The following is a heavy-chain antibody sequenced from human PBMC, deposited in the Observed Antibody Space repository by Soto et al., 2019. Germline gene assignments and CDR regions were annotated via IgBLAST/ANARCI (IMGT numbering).Heavy chain of an antibody. V-gene: IGHV3-48*02. CDR2: ISSSSSTI. Sequence: EVQLVESGGGLVQPGGSLRLSCAASGFTFSSYSMNWVRQAPGKGLEWVSYISSSSSTIYYADSVKGRFTISRDNAKNSLYLQMNSLRDEDTAVYYCASLQIVVSGAYYYYYGMDVWGQGTTITVSS. CDR3: ASLQIVVSGAYYYYYGMDV. CDR1: GFTFSSYS. D-gene: IGHD3-22*01. J-gene: IGHJ6*02.